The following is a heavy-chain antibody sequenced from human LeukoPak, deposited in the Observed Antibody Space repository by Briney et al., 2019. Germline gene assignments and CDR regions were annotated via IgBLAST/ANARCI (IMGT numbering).Heavy chain of an antibody. D-gene: IGHD5-24*01. J-gene: IGHJ6*02. CDR2: IYSGGST. CDR1: GFIVSANY. Sequence: GGSLRLSCAASGFIVSANYMSWVRHTPGQGLEWVSLIYSGGSTYYADSVKGRFTISRDNSKNTLYLQMNSLRAEDTAVYYCASRDKGYYYGMDVWGQGTTVTVSS. CDR3: ASRDKGYYYGMDV. V-gene: IGHV3-66*01.